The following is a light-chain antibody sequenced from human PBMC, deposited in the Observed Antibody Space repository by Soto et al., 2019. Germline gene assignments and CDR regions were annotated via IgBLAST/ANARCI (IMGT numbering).Light chain of an antibody. CDR2: KAS. CDR3: QQYNSYTYT. V-gene: IGKV1-5*03. Sequence: DIQMTQSPSTLSASVEDRDTITCRASQTITRRLAWYLQRPVQAPNLLIYKASNLETGVPSRFSRSGSGTEFTLSISSLQPDYFATYYCQQYNSYTYTFGQGTQLQIK. J-gene: IGKJ2*01. CDR1: QTITRR.